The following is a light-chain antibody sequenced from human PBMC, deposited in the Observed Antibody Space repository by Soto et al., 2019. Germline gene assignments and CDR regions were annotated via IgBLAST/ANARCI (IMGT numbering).Light chain of an antibody. J-gene: IGLJ1*01. CDR2: DTT. V-gene: IGLV7-46*01. CDR3: LLSYNGPYV. CDR1: TGAVTNGHY. Sequence: QAVVTQEPSLTVSPGGTVTLTCGSSTGAVTNGHYPYWFQHKPGQAPRTLIYDTTNRHSWTPARFSGSLLEGKAALTLSGAQPEDEAEYYCLLSYNGPYVFGTGTKVTVL.